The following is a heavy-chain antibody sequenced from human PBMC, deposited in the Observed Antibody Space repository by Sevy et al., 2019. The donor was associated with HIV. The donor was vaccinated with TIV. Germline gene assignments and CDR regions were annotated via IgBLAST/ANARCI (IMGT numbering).Heavy chain of an antibody. CDR1: RFTVSSNY. D-gene: IGHD5-18*01. J-gene: IGHJ3*02. CDR2: ISTGGST. CDR3: ARWIQLWLGGWAFDI. V-gene: IGHV3-53*01. Sequence: GGSLRLSCAASRFTVSSNYMSWVRQAPGKGLEWVSVISTGGSTYYADSVKGRFTISRDNSKNTLYLQMNSLRAEDTAVYYCARWIQLWLGGWAFDIWGQGTMVTVSS.